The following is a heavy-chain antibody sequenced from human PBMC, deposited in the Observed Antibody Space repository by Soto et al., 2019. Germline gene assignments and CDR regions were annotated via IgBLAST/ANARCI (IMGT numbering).Heavy chain of an antibody. CDR3: ASGLYASSWYKFDP. D-gene: IGHD6-13*01. J-gene: IGHJ5*02. CDR2: IYSGGST. CDR1: GFSVSSNY. V-gene: IGHV3-66*01. Sequence: PGGSLRLSCAASGFSVSSNYMSWVRQAPGKGLEWVSVIYSGGSTYYADSVKGRFTISRDNSKNTLYLQMNSLRAEDTAVYFCASGLYASSWYKFDPWGRGT.